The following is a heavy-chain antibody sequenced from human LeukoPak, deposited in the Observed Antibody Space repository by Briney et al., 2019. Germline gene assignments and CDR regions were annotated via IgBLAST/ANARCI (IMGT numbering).Heavy chain of an antibody. D-gene: IGHD6-19*01. CDR1: GGSISSSPDY. J-gene: IGHJ4*02. CDR3: ARHASVDGNWPRPLDY. Sequence: PSETLSLTCTVSGGSISSSPDYWGWIRQPPGKGLEWIGNLYYSGSTYYNPSLKTRVTISVDTSKNQFSLKLTSVTAADTAVYYCARHASVDGNWPRPLDYWGQGSLVTVSS. V-gene: IGHV4-39*01. CDR2: LYYSGST.